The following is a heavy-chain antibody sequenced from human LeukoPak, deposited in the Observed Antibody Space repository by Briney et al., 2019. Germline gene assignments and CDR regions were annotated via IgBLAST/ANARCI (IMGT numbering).Heavy chain of an antibody. CDR2: ISYDGSNK. D-gene: IGHD3-22*01. V-gene: IGHV3-30-3*01. CDR3: AREGQKRYYYVSSGYYRSRLFDY. J-gene: IGHJ4*02. Sequence: GGSLRLSCAASGFTFSSYAMHWVRQAPGKGLEWVAVISYDGSNKYYADSVKGRFTISRDNSKNTLCLQMNSLRAEDTAVYYCAREGQKRYYYVSSGYYRSRLFDYWGQGTLVTVSS. CDR1: GFTFSSYA.